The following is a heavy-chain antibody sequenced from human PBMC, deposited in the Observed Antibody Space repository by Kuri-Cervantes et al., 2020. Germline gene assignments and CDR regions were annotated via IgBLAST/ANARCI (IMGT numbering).Heavy chain of an antibody. V-gene: IGHV3-7*01. J-gene: IGHJ4*02. CDR2: IKQDGSEK. CDR1: GFTFSSYW. D-gene: IGHD5-12*01. CDR3: ARLWWLLGYFDY. Sequence: GESLKISCAASGFTFSSYWMSWVRQAPGKGLEWVANIKQDGSEKYYVDSVKGRFTISRDNAKNSLYLQMNSLRAEDTAVYYCARLWWLLGYFDYWGQGTLVTVSS.